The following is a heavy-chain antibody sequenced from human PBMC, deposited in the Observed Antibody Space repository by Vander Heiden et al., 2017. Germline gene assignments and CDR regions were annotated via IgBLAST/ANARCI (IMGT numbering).Heavy chain of an antibody. V-gene: IGHV3-74*01. CDR2: INSDGSST. J-gene: IGHJ6*02. CDR3: ARDLYYYYGMDV. Sequence: EVQLVESGGGLVQPGGSLRLSCAASGFTFSSYWMHWVRQAPGKGRVWVSRINSDGSSTSYADSVKGRFTISRDNAKNTLYLQMNSLRAEDTAVYYCARDLYYYYGMDVWGQGTTVTVSS. CDR1: GFTFSSYW.